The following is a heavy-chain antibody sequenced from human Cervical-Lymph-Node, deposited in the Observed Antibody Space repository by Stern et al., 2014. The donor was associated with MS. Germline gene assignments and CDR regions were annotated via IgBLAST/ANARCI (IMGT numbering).Heavy chain of an antibody. CDR1: GGSISSGGYY. CDR2: IYYRGST. Sequence: QLQLQESGPGLVKPSQTLSLTCTVSGGSISSGGYYWSWIRQHPGKGLEWIGDIYYRGSTYYNPSLKSRVTISVDTSKNQFSLKLSSVTAADTAVYYCARVSYDFWSGYYVFDYWGQGTLVTVSS. D-gene: IGHD3-3*01. J-gene: IGHJ4*02. V-gene: IGHV4-31*03. CDR3: ARVSYDFWSGYYVFDY.